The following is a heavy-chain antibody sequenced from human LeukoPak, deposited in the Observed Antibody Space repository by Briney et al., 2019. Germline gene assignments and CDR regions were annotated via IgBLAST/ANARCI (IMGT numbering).Heavy chain of an antibody. Sequence: GGSLRLSCAASGFTFSSYGMSWVRQAPGKGLEWASAISGSGGSTYYADSVKGRFTISRDNSKNTLYLQMNSLRAEDPAVYYCAKTMVRVVIGYFDYWGQGTLVTVSS. J-gene: IGHJ4*02. CDR3: AKTMVRVVIGYFDY. V-gene: IGHV3-23*01. D-gene: IGHD3-10*01. CDR1: GFTFSSYG. CDR2: ISGSGGST.